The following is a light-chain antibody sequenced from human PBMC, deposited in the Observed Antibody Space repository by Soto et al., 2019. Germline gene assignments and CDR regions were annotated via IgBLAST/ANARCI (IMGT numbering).Light chain of an antibody. CDR3: QQYGSFPAT. CDR2: AAS. J-gene: IGKJ1*01. Sequence: DIQMTQSPSSLSASVGDRVTITCRASQGISRWLAWYQLKPGKTPKSLIYAASTLQSGVPSRFSGSGSRTHLTLTVSSVQPEDSATYYCQQYGSFPATFGQGTKVEI. CDR1: QGISRW. V-gene: IGKV1D-16*01.